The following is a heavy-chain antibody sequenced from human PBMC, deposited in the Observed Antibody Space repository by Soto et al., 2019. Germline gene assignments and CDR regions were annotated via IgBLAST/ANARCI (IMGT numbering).Heavy chain of an antibody. Sequence: LRLSCAASGFTFSSYEMNWVRQAPGKGLEWVSYISSSGSTIYYADSVKGRFTISRDNAKNSLYLQMNSLRAEDTAVYYCARVSPDSSGYYYYFDYWGQGTLVTVSS. CDR3: ARVSPDSSGYYYYFDY. J-gene: IGHJ4*02. CDR2: ISSSGSTI. D-gene: IGHD3-22*01. CDR1: GFTFSSYE. V-gene: IGHV3-48*03.